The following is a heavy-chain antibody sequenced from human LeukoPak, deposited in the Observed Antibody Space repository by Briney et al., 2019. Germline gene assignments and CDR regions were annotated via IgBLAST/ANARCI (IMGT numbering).Heavy chain of an antibody. J-gene: IGHJ4*02. V-gene: IGHV3-30-3*01. CDR2: ISYDGSNK. CDR1: GFTFSSYA. CDR3: AMSYDVYYYDSSRFDY. Sequence: GGSLRLSCAASGFTFSSYAMHWVRQAPGKGLEWVAVISYDGSNKYYADSVKGRFTISRDNSKNTLYLQMNSLRAEDTAVYYCAMSYDVYYYDSSRFDYWGQGTLVTVSS. D-gene: IGHD3-22*01.